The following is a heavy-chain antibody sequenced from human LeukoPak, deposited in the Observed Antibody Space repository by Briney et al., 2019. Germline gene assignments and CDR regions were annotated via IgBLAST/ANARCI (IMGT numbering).Heavy chain of an antibody. V-gene: IGHV1-8*03. D-gene: IGHD2-2*01. CDR3: ARATWGCSSTSCYYGYYMEV. CDR2: MNPNSGNT. J-gene: IGHJ6*03. CDR1: GYTFTSYD. Sequence: ASVKVSCKASGYTFTSYDINWVRQATGQGLEWMGWMNPNSGNTGYAQKFQGRVTITRNTSISTAYMELSSLRSEDTAVYDCARATWGCSSTSCYYGYYMEVWGKGSTVTVSS.